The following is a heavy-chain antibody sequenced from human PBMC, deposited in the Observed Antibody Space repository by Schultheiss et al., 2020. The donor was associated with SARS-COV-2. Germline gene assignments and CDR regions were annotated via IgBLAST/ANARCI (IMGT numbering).Heavy chain of an antibody. V-gene: IGHV5-51*01. D-gene: IGHD2-2*01. Sequence: GESLKISCKGSGYSFTSYWIGWVRQMPGKGLEWMGIIYPGDSDTRYSPSFQGQVTISADKSISTAYLQWSSLKASDTAMYYYARGQGYCSSTSCSPRDAFDIWGQGTMVTVSS. CDR3: ARGQGYCSSTSCSPRDAFDI. CDR1: GYSFTSYW. J-gene: IGHJ3*02. CDR2: IYPGDSDT.